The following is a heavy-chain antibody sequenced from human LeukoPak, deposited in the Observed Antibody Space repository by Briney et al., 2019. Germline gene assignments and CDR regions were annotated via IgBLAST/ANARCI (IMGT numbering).Heavy chain of an antibody. CDR2: ISDNGDTT. V-gene: IGHV3-64*01. D-gene: IGHD3-10*01. J-gene: IGHJ5*02. Sequence: GGSLRLSCAASGFTFSSYAMHWVRQAPGKGLEYVSTISDNGDTTYYANSVKGRFTISRDNAKNSLYLQMNSLRAEDTAVYYCARDRIIGGFDPWGQGTLVTVPS. CDR1: GFTFSSYA. CDR3: ARDRIIGGFDP.